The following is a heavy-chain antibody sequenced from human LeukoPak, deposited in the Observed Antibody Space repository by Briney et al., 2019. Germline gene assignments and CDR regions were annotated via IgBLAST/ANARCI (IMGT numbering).Heavy chain of an antibody. J-gene: IGHJ4*02. CDR2: LHHSGIT. CDR3: ARIDVVVVPSASFDN. D-gene: IGHD2-2*01. V-gene: IGHV4-39*01. Sequence: SETLSLTCTVSGDSISARSYYWGWIRQPPGKGLEWIATLHHSGITYYNPSLKSRVTVSADTSKNQFSLKLTSATAADTAVYYCARIDVVVVPSASFDNWGQGTLVTVSS. CDR1: GDSISARSYY.